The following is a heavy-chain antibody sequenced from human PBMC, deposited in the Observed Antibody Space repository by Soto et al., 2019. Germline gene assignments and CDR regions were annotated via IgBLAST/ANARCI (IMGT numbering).Heavy chain of an antibody. CDR3: ARQTLDESSSSQISDY. Sequence: EVQLVESGGGLVQPGGSLRLSCAASGFTFSSYEMNWVRQAPGKGLEWVSYISSSGSTIYYADSVKGRFTISRDNAKNSLYLQMNSLRAEDTAVYYCARQTLDESSSSQISDYWGQGTLVTVSS. J-gene: IGHJ4*02. D-gene: IGHD6-6*01. V-gene: IGHV3-48*03. CDR1: GFTFSSYE. CDR2: ISSSGSTI.